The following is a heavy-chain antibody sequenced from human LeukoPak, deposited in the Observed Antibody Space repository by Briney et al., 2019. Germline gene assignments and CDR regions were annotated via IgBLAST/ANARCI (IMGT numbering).Heavy chain of an antibody. CDR1: GYTLTELS. Sequence: ASVKVSFKVSGYTLTELSMHWARHAPGKGLEWMGGFDPEDGETIYAQKSQGRVTTTEDTSTDTPYMQLSSLRSEDTAVYYCATRNRGVDLDYWGQGTLVTVSS. CDR3: ATRNRGVDLDY. V-gene: IGHV1-24*01. J-gene: IGHJ4*02. D-gene: IGHD2-15*01. CDR2: FDPEDGET.